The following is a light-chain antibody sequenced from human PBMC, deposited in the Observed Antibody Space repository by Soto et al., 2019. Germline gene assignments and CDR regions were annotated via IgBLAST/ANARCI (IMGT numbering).Light chain of an antibody. Sequence: QSVLTQPPSASGTPGQRVTISCSGSSSNIGSNTVNWYQQLPGTAPKLLIYSNNQRPSGLPGRFSGSKSGTSASLAISGLQSEDEAEYYCAAWDDSLNGLVVFGGGTKLPVL. CDR2: SNN. V-gene: IGLV1-44*01. J-gene: IGLJ2*01. CDR3: AAWDDSLNGLVV. CDR1: SSNIGSNT.